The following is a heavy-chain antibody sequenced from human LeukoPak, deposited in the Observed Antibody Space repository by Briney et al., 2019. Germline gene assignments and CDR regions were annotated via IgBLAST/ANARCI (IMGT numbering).Heavy chain of an antibody. D-gene: IGHD2-2*01. CDR1: GFSLSTSGVG. CDR2: IYWNDDK. CDR3: AHRLEEYQLLGSQFDP. Sequence: SGPTLVNPTQTLTLTCTFSGFSLSTSGVGVGWIRQPPGKALEWLALIYWNDDKRYSPSLKSRLTITKDTSKNQVVLTMTNMDPVDTATYYCAHRLEEYQLLGSQFDPWGQGTLVTVSS. J-gene: IGHJ5*02. V-gene: IGHV2-5*01.